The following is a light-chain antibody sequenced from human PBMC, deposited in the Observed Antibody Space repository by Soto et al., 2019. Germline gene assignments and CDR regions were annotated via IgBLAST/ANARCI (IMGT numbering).Light chain of an antibody. CDR1: QYINTR. CDR3: QQYGSALSIT. Sequence: IVLTLSPSTLSSLPVYRITRSCSASQYINTRLAWYQHRPGQSPRLLIYQTSLSAAGIPARFSASGSGTDFTLTISRLEPEDFAVYYCQQYGSALSITFGQGTRLEIK. V-gene: IGKV3-20*01. CDR2: QTS. J-gene: IGKJ5*01.